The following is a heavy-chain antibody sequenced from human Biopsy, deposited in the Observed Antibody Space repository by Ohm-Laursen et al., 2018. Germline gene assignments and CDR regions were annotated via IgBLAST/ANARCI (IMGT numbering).Heavy chain of an antibody. J-gene: IGHJ4*02. CDR3: AKPADSYGSEFYFDY. Sequence: SLRLSCSASGFTFSSYAITWVRQAPGKGLERVSVINTSGGSTHYAVSVKGRFTISRDNSKNTLYLRMNSLRAEDTAVYYCAKPADSYGSEFYFDYWGQGTLVTVSS. CDR1: GFTFSSYA. CDR2: INTSGGST. V-gene: IGHV3-23*01. D-gene: IGHD4-17*01.